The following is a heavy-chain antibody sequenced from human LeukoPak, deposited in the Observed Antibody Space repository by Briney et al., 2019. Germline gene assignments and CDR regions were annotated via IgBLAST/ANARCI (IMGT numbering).Heavy chain of an antibody. J-gene: IGHJ3*02. CDR1: GFTVSSNY. CDR2: IYSGGST. CDR3: ARSLSAFDI. V-gene: IGHV3-66*02. Sequence: GGSLRLSCVASGFTVSSNYMSWVRQAPGKGLEWVSLIYSGGSTYYADSVKGRFTFSRDNSKNTLCLQMNSLRAEDTAVYYCARSLSAFDIWGQGTMVTVSS.